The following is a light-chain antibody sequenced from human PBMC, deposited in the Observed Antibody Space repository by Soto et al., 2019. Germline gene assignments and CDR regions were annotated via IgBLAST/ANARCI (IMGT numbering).Light chain of an antibody. CDR3: QQLNSLPFT. Sequence: DIQMTQSPSSLSASVGDRVTLTCRATQGISGYVAWYQQKPGRAPQLLIYAASTLQSGVPSRFSGSGSGTDFTLTISSLQPEDFATYYCQQLNSLPFTFGPGTKVDVK. CDR1: QGISGY. CDR2: AAS. J-gene: IGKJ3*01. V-gene: IGKV1-9*01.